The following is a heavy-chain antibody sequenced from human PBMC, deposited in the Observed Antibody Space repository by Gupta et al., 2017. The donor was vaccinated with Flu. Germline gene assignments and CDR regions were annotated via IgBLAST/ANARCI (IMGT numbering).Heavy chain of an antibody. CDR2: VNCNNGDV. Sequence: QVQLVQSGAEVKKPGASVKVSCKASGYALTGHHVHWVRQAPGQRLEWVGWVNCNNGDVGYAQKCQGRVTMARDTSSRTVYMDLSSLTSDDTAVYYCARGAPAPSGYKVFDQWGQGTLVPVSS. J-gene: IGHJ5*02. V-gene: IGHV1-2*02. CDR1: GYALTGHH. CDR3: ARGAPAPSGYKVFDQ. D-gene: IGHD2-2*02.